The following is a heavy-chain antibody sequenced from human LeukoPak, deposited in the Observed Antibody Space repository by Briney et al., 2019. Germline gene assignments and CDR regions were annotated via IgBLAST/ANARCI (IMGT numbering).Heavy chain of an antibody. Sequence: GGSLRLSCAASGFTFSNYAMNWVRQAPGKGLEWVSYISSSRSTIYYADSVKGRFTNSSDNAKNSLCLQMNSLRDEDTAVYYCARWKYDSSGYYSDYWGQGTLVTVSS. CDR3: ARWKYDSSGYYSDY. CDR2: ISSSRSTI. CDR1: GFTFSNYA. J-gene: IGHJ4*02. D-gene: IGHD3-22*01. V-gene: IGHV3-48*02.